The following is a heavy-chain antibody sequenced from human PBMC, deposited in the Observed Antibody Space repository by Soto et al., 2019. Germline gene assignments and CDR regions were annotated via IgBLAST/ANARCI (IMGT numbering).Heavy chain of an antibody. Sequence: SETLSLTCAVYGGSFSGYYWSWIRQPPGKGLEWIGEINHSGSTNYNPSLKSRVTISVDTSKNQFSLKLSSVTAADTAVYYCARGTAPAAAAYDYWGQGTLVTVS. CDR3: ARGTAPAAAAYDY. V-gene: IGHV4-34*01. J-gene: IGHJ4*02. CDR1: GGSFSGYY. CDR2: INHSGST. D-gene: IGHD6-13*01.